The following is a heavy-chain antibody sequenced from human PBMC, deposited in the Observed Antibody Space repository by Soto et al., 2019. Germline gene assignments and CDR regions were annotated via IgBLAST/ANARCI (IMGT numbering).Heavy chain of an antibody. J-gene: IGHJ4*02. CDR3: ARDKSPYSSGWHNRHFDY. V-gene: IGHV3-30-3*01. CDR1: GFTFRSYA. D-gene: IGHD6-19*01. Sequence: QVQLVESGGGVVQPGRSLRLSCAASGFTFRSYAMHWVRQAPGKGLEWVAVISYDGSNKYYADSVKGRFTISRDNFKNTLFLQMNSLRAEDTAVYYCARDKSPYSSGWHNRHFDYWGQGTLVTVSS. CDR2: ISYDGSNK.